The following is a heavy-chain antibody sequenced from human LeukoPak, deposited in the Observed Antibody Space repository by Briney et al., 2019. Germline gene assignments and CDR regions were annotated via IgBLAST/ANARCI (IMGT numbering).Heavy chain of an antibody. CDR2: FDPEDGET. V-gene: IGHV1-24*01. D-gene: IGHD1-26*01. Sequence: ASVKVSCKVSGYTLTELSMHWVRQAPGKGLEWMGGFDPEDGETIYAQKFQGRVTMTRDTSTSTVYMELSSLRSEDTAVYYCARDRGIVGATAYDYWGQGTLVTVSS. CDR1: GYTLTELS. CDR3: ARDRGIVGATAYDY. J-gene: IGHJ4*02.